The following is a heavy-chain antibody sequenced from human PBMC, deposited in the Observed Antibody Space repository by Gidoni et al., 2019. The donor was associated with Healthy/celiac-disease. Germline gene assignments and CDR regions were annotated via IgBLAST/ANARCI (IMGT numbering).Heavy chain of an antibody. Sequence: QVQLVESGGGVVQPGRSLRLSCAASGFTFSSYAIHWVRQAPGKGLEWVAVISYDGSNKYYADSVKGRFTISRDNSKNTLYLQMNSLRAEDTAVYYCAREVGDCSSTSCYSDAFDIWGQGTMVTVSS. V-gene: IGHV3-30-3*01. J-gene: IGHJ3*02. CDR3: AREVGDCSSTSCYSDAFDI. D-gene: IGHD2-2*01. CDR2: ISYDGSNK. CDR1: GFTFSSYA.